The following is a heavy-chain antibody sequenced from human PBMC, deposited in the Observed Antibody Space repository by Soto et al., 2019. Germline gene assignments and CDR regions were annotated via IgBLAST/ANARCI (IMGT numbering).Heavy chain of an antibody. CDR1: GFSFTSHA. D-gene: IGHD3-10*01. CDR3: ASDLSGRADV. J-gene: IGHJ6*02. CDR2: MNEDGGTT. Sequence: GGSLRLSCAASGFSFTSHAMNWVRQAPGKGLVWVSRMNEDGGTTDYADSVKGRFTISRDNAKNTLYLQMNSLRVEDTAVYYCASDLSGRADVWGQGTTVTVSS. V-gene: IGHV3-74*01.